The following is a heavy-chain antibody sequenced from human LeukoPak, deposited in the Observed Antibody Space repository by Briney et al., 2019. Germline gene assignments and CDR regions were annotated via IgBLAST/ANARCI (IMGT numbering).Heavy chain of an antibody. V-gene: IGHV1-46*01. J-gene: IGHJ6*03. CDR3: AREWRGYDFWSGYWSGYYYYMDV. D-gene: IGHD3-3*01. CDR2: INPSGGST. Sequence: ASVKVSCKASGYTFTSYYMHCVRQAPGQGLEWMGIINPSGGSTSYAQKFQGRVTMTRDTSTSTVYMELSSLRSEDTAVYYCAREWRGYDFWSGYWSGYYYYMDVWGKGTTVTVSS. CDR1: GYTFTSYY.